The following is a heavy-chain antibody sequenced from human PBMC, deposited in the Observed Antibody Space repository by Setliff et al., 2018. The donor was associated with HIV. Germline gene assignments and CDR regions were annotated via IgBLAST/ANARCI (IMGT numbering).Heavy chain of an antibody. V-gene: IGHV4-34*01. CDR1: GGSFSGYY. CDR2: MNHSGST. J-gene: IGHJ4*02. D-gene: IGHD3-16*01. Sequence: PSETLSLTCAVYGGSFSGYYWSWIRQPPGKGLEWIGEMNHSGSTNYNPSLKSRVTISVDMSKNQFSLKLSSVTAADTAVYYCARGSKGGFFDYWGQGTLVTVSS. CDR3: ARGSKGGFFDY.